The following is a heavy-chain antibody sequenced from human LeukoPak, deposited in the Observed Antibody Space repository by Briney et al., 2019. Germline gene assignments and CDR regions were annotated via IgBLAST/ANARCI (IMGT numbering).Heavy chain of an antibody. J-gene: IGHJ4*02. CDR3: ARAGGTTDSVFFDY. D-gene: IGHD4-17*01. V-gene: IGHV4-61*02. CDR2: IYTSGST. Sequence: SQTLYLTCTVSGGSISSGSYYWRWIRQPAGKGLEWIGRIYTSGSTNYNPSLKSRVTISVDTSKNQFSLKLSSVTAADTAVYYCARAGGTTDSVFFDYWGQGTLVTVSS. CDR1: GGSISSGSYY.